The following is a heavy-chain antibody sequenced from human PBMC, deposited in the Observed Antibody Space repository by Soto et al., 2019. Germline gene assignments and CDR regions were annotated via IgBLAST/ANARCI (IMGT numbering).Heavy chain of an antibody. V-gene: IGHV1-69*08. CDR1: GGSFISYS. D-gene: IGHD1-26*01. Sequence: SVKVSCKASGGSFISYSFTWVRQAPGQGLEWMGRIIPIQGKANYALKFQDRVTITADRSTRTAYMELRSLRPEDTAVYYCATDLLLVGASYYWGQGTLVTVSS. CDR3: ATDLLLVGASYY. CDR2: IIPIQGKA. J-gene: IGHJ4*02.